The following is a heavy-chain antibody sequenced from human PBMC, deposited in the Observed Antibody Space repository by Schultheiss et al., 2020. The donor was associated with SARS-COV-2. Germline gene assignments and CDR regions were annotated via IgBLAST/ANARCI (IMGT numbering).Heavy chain of an antibody. V-gene: IGHV4-59*12. CDR2: IYYSGST. CDR3: ARDLPMVRGVIGY. Sequence: SQTLSLTCAVYGGSFSGYYWSWIRQPPGKGLEWIGYIYYSGSTNYNPSLKSRVTISVDTSKNQFSLKLSSVTAADTAVYYCARDLPMVRGVIGYWGQGTLVTVSS. D-gene: IGHD3-10*01. J-gene: IGHJ4*02. CDR1: GGSFSGYY.